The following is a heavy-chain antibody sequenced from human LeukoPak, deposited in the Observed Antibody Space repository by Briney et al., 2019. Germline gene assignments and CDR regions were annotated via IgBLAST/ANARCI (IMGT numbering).Heavy chain of an antibody. CDR3: AKDRWLRCGGGPFDI. D-gene: IGHD5-12*01. CDR1: GFTFSSYS. J-gene: IGHJ3*02. Sequence: GGSLRLSCAASGFTFSSYSMNWVRQAPGKGLEWVSSISSSSSYIYYADSVKGRFTISRDNAKNSLYLQMNSLRAEDTAVYYCAKDRWLRCGGGPFDIWGQGTMVTVSS. V-gene: IGHV3-21*01. CDR2: ISSSSSYI.